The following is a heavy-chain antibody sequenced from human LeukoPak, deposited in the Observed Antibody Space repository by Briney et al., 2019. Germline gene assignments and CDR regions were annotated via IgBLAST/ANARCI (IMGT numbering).Heavy chain of an antibody. Sequence: GGSLRLSCAASGFTFSSYAMSWVRQAPGKGLEWVSAISGSGGSTYYVDSVKGRFTISRDNSKNTLYLQMNSLRAEDTAVYYCADDFWSDYYYMDVWGKGTTVTVSS. CDR2: ISGSGGST. J-gene: IGHJ6*03. V-gene: IGHV3-23*01. CDR1: GFTFSSYA. D-gene: IGHD3-3*01. CDR3: ADDFWSDYYYMDV.